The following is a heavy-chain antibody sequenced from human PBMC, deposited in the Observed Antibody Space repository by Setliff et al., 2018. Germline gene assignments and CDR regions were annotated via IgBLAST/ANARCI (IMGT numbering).Heavy chain of an antibody. J-gene: IGHJ6*03. CDR2: IYTSWST. CDR3: QYMDV. Sequence: LSLTCTVSGDPMSSRRYYWAWIRQPAGKGLEWIGQIYTSWSTNYNPSLKSRVTISLDTSNNQFSLSLSSVTAADTAVYYCQYMDVWGKGTTVTVSS. CDR1: GDPMSSRRYY. V-gene: IGHV4-61*09.